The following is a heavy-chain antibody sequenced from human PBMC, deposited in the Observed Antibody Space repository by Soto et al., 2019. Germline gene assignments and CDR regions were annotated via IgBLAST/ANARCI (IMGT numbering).Heavy chain of an antibody. CDR1: GFTFSNYY. D-gene: IGHD3-9*01. CDR3: SRENWFQDY. J-gene: IGHJ4*02. V-gene: IGHV3-7*03. Sequence: EVRLVESGGDLVQPGGSLRLSCAASGFTFSNYYMTWVRQAPGKGLEWVASIKYDGNEQNYVDSVKGRFTISRDNAKNSLYLQMNSLRAEDTALYYCSRENWFQDYWGQGTLVTVSS. CDR2: IKYDGNEQ.